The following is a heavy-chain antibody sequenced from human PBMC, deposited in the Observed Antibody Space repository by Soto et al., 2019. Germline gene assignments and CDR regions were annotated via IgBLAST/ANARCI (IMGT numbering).Heavy chain of an antibody. CDR3: ARGDWNYEFYYYGMDV. V-gene: IGHV1-69*06. CDR2: IIPIFGTA. D-gene: IGHD1-7*01. CDR1: GGTFSSYA. J-gene: IGHJ6*02. Sequence: GASVKVSCKASGGTFSSYAISWVRQAPGQGLEWMGGIIPIFGTANYAQKFQGRVTITADKSTSTAYMELSSLRSEDTAVYYCARGDWNYEFYYYGMDVWGQGTTVTVSS.